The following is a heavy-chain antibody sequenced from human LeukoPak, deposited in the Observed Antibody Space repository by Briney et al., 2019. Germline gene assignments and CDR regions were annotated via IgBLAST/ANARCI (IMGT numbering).Heavy chain of an antibody. D-gene: IGHD3-3*01. J-gene: IGHJ6*03. CDR2: MNPNSGNT. V-gene: IGHV1-8*01. Sequence: GASVKVSCKASGYTFTSYDINWVRQATGQGLEWMGWMNPNSGNTGYAQKFQGRVTMTRNTSISTAYMELSSLRSEDTAVYYCARALSGDFWSGLYYYYYVDVWGKGTTVTVSS. CDR1: GYTFTSYD. CDR3: ARALSGDFWSGLYYYYYVDV.